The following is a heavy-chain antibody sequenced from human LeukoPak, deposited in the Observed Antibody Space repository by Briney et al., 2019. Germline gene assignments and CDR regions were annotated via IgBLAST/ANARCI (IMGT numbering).Heavy chain of an antibody. Sequence: PSETLSLTCPVSGGSLSSSYWNWLRQPPGTGLAWIGYIYYSGSTNYNSSLKSRVTISLDTSKNEFSLKLRSVTAADTAMYYCARDRRGFDAFDIWGQGTMVTVSS. D-gene: IGHD3-10*01. CDR2: IYYSGST. J-gene: IGHJ3*02. V-gene: IGHV4-59*01. CDR1: GGSLSSSY. CDR3: ARDRRGFDAFDI.